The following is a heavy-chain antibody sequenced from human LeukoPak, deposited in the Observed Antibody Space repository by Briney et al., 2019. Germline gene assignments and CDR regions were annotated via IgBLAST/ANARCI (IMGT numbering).Heavy chain of an antibody. CDR1: GGTFSSHA. V-gene: IGHV1-69*05. J-gene: IGHJ4*02. CDR2: IIPIFGTA. Sequence: SAKVSCKASGGTFSSHAISWVRQAPGQGLEWMGGIIPIFGTANYAQKFQGRVTITTDESTSTAYMELSSLRVEDTAVYYCARGPELERFDYWGQGTLVTVSS. D-gene: IGHD1-1*01. CDR3: ARGPELERFDY.